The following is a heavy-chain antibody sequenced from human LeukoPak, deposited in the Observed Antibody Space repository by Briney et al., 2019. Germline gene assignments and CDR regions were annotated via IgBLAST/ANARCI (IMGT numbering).Heavy chain of an antibody. J-gene: IGHJ4*02. Sequence: GASVKVSCKASGYTFTKYFMHWVRQAPGQGLEWMGVINPSGGSTTYAQKFQGRVTVTTDTSTSTAYMELRSLRSDDTAVYYCARDVLDYGGNSYDYWGQGTLVTVSS. CDR3: ARDVLDYGGNSYDY. CDR1: GYTFTKYF. V-gene: IGHV1-46*01. CDR2: INPSGGST. D-gene: IGHD4-23*01.